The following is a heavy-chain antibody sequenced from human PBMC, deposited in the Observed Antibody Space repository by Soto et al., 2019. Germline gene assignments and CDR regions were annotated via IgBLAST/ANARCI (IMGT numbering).Heavy chain of an antibody. CDR1: GGSFSGYY. CDR3: ARGQWYFDY. D-gene: IGHD2-15*01. Sequence: QVQLQQWGAGLLKPSETLSLTRAVYGGSFSGYYWSWIRQPPGRGLEWIGEINHSGSTNYNPSLKSRVTISVATSKNQFSLKLSSVTAADTAVYYCARGQWYFDYWGQGTLVTVSS. V-gene: IGHV4-34*01. J-gene: IGHJ4*02. CDR2: INHSGST.